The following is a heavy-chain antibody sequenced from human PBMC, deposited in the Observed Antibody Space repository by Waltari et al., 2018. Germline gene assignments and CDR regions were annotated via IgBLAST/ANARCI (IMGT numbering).Heavy chain of an antibody. Sequence: QVQLVQSGAEVKKPGSSVKVSCKASGGTFSSYAISWVRQAPGQGLEWMGGIIPIFGTANYAQKFQGRVTITADKSTSTAYMELSSLRSEDTAVYYCASLEGATLAGNTPSFDYWGQGTLVTVSS. V-gene: IGHV1-69*14. CDR2: IIPIFGTA. CDR1: GGTFSSYA. D-gene: IGHD1-26*01. CDR3: ASLEGATLAGNTPSFDY. J-gene: IGHJ4*02.